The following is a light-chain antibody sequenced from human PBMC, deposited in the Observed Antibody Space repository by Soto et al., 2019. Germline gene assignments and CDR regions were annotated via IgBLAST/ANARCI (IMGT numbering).Light chain of an antibody. CDR2: TAS. J-gene: IGKJ1*01. CDR1: QNINKW. Sequence: DIQMTQSPSTLSASVGDRVTITCRASQNINKWLAWYQQKPGKAPKLLIYTASSLESGVPSRFSGSGSGTEFTLTIRCLQPDDFATYYCQQYNSYSRGTFGQGTKVEIK. CDR3: QQYNSYSRGT. V-gene: IGKV1-5*03.